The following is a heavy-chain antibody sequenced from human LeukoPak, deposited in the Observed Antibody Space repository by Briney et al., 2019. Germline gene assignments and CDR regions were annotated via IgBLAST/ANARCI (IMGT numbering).Heavy chain of an antibody. D-gene: IGHD4-11*01. J-gene: IGHJ5*02. CDR3: ARAPDYSTGNDWFDP. V-gene: IGHV1-2*02. CDR2: INPNSGGT. Sequence: ASVKVSCKASGYTFTGYYMHWVRQAPGQGLEWMGWINPNSGGTNYAQKFQGRVTMTRDTSISTAYMELSRLRSDDTAVYYCARAPDYSTGNDWFDPWGQGTLVTVSS. CDR1: GYTFTGYY.